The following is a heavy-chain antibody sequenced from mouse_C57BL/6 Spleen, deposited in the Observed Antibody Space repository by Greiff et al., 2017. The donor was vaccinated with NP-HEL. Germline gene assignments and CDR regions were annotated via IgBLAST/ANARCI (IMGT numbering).Heavy chain of an antibody. CDR1: GYAFTNYL. J-gene: IGHJ3*01. Sequence: VQLQQSGAELVRPGTSVKVSCKASGYAFTNYLIEWVKQRPGQGLEWIGVINPGSGGTNYTEKFKGKATLTADKSSSTAYLQLSSLTSEDSAVYFCASSMVTRWFAYWGQGTLVTVSA. V-gene: IGHV1-54*01. D-gene: IGHD2-2*01. CDR2: INPGSGGT. CDR3: ASSMVTRWFAY.